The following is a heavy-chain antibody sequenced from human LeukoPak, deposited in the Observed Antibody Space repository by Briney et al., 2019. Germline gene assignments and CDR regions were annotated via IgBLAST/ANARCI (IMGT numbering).Heavy chain of an antibody. Sequence: ASVKDSCKHSRYTFTGSNIHWVRQAPGQGLEWMGWINPNSGGTNYAQKFQGRVTMTRDTSISTAYMELSRLRSDDTAVYYCARGGSRTSGYFDYWGQGTLVTVSS. D-gene: IGHD3-10*01. CDR3: ARGGSRTSGYFDY. J-gene: IGHJ4*02. CDR1: RYTFTGSN. V-gene: IGHV1-2*02. CDR2: INPNSGGT.